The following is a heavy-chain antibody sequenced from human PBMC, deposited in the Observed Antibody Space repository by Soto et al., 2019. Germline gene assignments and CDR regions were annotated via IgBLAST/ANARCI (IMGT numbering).Heavy chain of an antibody. CDR3: AGRYTTSYNWNFVDY. D-gene: IGHD1-1*01. Sequence: EVQLVESGGGLVQPGGSLRLSCAASGFTFSSHFMSWVRQAPGSGLEWVANIKQDGSEKYYVASVKGRFTVSRDNAKSSLYLQMTSLRAEDTAVYYCAGRYTTSYNWNFVDYCGQGTLVTVSS. CDR2: IKQDGSEK. J-gene: IGHJ4*02. CDR1: GFTFSSHF. V-gene: IGHV3-7*03.